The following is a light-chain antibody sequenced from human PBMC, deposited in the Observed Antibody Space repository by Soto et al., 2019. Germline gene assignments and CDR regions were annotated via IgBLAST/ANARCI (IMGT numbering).Light chain of an antibody. CDR2: EGS. Sequence: QSALAQPPSVSGSPGQSVTISCTGTSIDFVSYNRVSWYQQPPGTAPKLIIYEGSERPSGISNRFSGSKSGNTASLTISGLQAEDEADYYCSSYAGRSSFPYVFGTGTKVTVL. V-gene: IGLV2-18*02. J-gene: IGLJ1*01. CDR3: SSYAGRSSFPYV. CDR1: SIDFVSYNR.